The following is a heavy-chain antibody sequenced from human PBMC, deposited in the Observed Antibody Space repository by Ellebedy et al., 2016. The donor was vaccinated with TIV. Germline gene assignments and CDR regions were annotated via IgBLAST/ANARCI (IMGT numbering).Heavy chain of an antibody. CDR3: ARSTGKVPAALITTGLYYYYGMDV. CDR2: ISSISSTK. D-gene: IGHD2-2*01. CDR1: GFTFSDYY. Sequence: PGGSLRLSCAASGFTFSDYYMSWIRQAPGKGLEWVSYISSISSTKYNADSVKGRFTISRDNAKNSLYLQMNSLRAEDTAVYYCARSTGKVPAALITTGLYYYYGMDVWGQGTTVTVSS. V-gene: IGHV3-11*04. J-gene: IGHJ6*02.